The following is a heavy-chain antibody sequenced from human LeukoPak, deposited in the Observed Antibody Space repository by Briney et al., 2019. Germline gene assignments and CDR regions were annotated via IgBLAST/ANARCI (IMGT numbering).Heavy chain of an antibody. V-gene: IGHV4-34*01. D-gene: IGHD3-22*01. CDR3: ASLVVVITPGGFDP. J-gene: IGHJ5*02. CDR2: IYYSGST. Sequence: PSETLSLTCAVYGGSFSGYYWSWIRQPPGKGLEWIGSIYYSGSTYYKPSLKSRVTISVDTSKNQVSLKLSSVTAADTAVYYCASLVVVITPGGFDPWGQGTLVTVSS. CDR1: GGSFSGYY.